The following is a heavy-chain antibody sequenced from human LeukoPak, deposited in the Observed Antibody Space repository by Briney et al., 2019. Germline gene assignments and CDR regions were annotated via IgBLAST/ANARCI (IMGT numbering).Heavy chain of an antibody. CDR2: INSDGSST. CDR3: TNSRWRGSLDY. J-gene: IGHJ4*02. Sequence: GGSLRLSCAASGFTFSSYWMHWVRQAPGKGLVWVSRINSDGSSTNYADSVKGRFTISRDNAKNTLYLQMNSLRAEDTAVYYCTNSRWRGSLDYWGQGTLVTVSS. D-gene: IGHD3-3*01. CDR1: GFTFSSYW. V-gene: IGHV3-74*01.